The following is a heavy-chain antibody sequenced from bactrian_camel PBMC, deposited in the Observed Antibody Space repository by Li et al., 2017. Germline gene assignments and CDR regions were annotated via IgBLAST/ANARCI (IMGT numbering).Heavy chain of an antibody. J-gene: IGHJ4*01. CDR1: GYTYRQPC. V-gene: IGHV3S53*01. Sequence: VQLVESGGGSVQAGGSLRLSCVASGYTYRQPCMGWFRQAPGKEREEVAVVDGDGTIVYIDSVKGRFTISQDNAKNTVYLQLNSLNSDDTAMYYCAAGTSGLRNHCGNSDRWYAYWGRGTQVTVST. D-gene: IGHD2*01. CDR3: AAGTSGLRNHCGNSDRWYAY. CDR2: VDGDGTI.